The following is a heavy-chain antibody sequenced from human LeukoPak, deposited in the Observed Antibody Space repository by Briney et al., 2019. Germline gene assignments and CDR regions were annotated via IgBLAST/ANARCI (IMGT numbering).Heavy chain of an antibody. CDR2: INPNSGGT. CDR1: GYTFTGYY. D-gene: IGHD3-3*01. CDR3: ARGTYDFWSGYYHDIFDY. V-gene: IGHV1-2*06. J-gene: IGHJ4*02. Sequence: ASVKVSCKASGYTFTGYYMHWVRQAPGRGLEWMGRINPNSGGTNYAQKFQGRVTMTRDTSISTAYMELSRLRSDDTAVYYCARGTYDFWSGYYHDIFDYWGQGTLVTVSS.